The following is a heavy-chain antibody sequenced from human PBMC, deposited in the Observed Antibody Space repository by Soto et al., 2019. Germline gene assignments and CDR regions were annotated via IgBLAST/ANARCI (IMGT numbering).Heavy chain of an antibody. J-gene: IGHJ6*02. CDR2: IHCRGST. D-gene: IGHD1-26*01. Sequence: PSETLSLTCNVAGGSISSQYWSWVRQAPGKGLELIVHIHCRGSTTYEPTLRSRSTISVDTSNNQFSLKLNSVTTADTAVYYCARDGREASGMDVWGQGTKVTVSS. V-gene: IGHV4-59*11. CDR3: ARDGREASGMDV. CDR1: GGSISSQY.